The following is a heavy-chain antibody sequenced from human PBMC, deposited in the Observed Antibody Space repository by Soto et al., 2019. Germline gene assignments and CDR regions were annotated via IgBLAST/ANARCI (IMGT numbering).Heavy chain of an antibody. J-gene: IGHJ4*02. CDR2: IYYSGST. CDR1: GGSVSSGSYY. CDR3: ARASYSYGYSYYFDY. Sequence: SETLSLTCTVSGGSVSSGSYYWSWIRQPPGKGLEWIGYIYYSGSTNYNPSLKSRVTISVDTSKNQFSLKLSSVTAADTAVYYCARASYSYGYSYYFDYWGQGTLVTVS. D-gene: IGHD5-18*01. V-gene: IGHV4-61*01.